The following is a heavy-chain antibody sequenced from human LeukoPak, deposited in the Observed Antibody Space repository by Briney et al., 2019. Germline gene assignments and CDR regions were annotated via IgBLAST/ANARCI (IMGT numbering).Heavy chain of an antibody. CDR2: ISGSGGST. D-gene: IGHD3-16*01. CDR3: AKAVPWGSSTPLGAFDI. Sequence: PGGSLRLSCAASAFTFSSYAMSWVRQAPGKGLEWVSAISGSGGSTYYADSVKGRFTISRDNSKNTLYLQMNSLRAEDTAVYYCAKAVPWGSSTPLGAFDIWGQGTMVTVSS. V-gene: IGHV3-23*01. CDR1: AFTFSSYA. J-gene: IGHJ3*02.